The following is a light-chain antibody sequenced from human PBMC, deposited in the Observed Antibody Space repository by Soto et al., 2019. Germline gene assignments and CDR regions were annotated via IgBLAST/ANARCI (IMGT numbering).Light chain of an antibody. V-gene: IGKV3-15*01. CDR2: GAS. Sequence: EIVMTQSPATLSVSPGERATLSCRASQSVSSNLAWYQQKPGQAPRLLIYGASTRATGIPARFSGSGSGTEFTLTITSLQSEDFAVYYCKQFHNWPRTFGQGTKVDIK. CDR3: KQFHNWPRT. J-gene: IGKJ1*01. CDR1: QSVSSN.